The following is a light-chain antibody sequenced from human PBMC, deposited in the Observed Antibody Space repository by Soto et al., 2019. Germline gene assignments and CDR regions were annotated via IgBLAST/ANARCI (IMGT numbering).Light chain of an antibody. V-gene: IGLV2-11*01. CDR3: CSYAGTYTYV. CDR1: SSDVGGYNR. CDR2: DVT. Sequence: QSALTQPRSVSGSPGQSVTISCTGTSSDVGGYNRVSWFQQHPGKAPKLMIYDVTNRPSGVPDRFSGSKSGNTASLTISGLQAEYEADYYCCSYAGTYTYVFGTGTKLTVL. J-gene: IGLJ1*01.